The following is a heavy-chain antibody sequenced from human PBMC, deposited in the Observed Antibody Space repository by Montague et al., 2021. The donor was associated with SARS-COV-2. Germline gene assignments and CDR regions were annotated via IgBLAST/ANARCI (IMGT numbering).Heavy chain of an antibody. Sequence: SLRLSCAAAGFTFSSNAMHWVRQAPGKGLEWVAGLSYDGDNKYYADSMKGRLTISRDNSKNTLYLQMNSLRAEDAAVYYCARDWGEVGSGWYTGLDYWGQGTLVTVSS. D-gene: IGHD6-19*01. CDR1: GFTFSSNA. V-gene: IGHV3-30*04. CDR3: ARDWGEVGSGWYTGLDY. CDR2: LSYDGDNK. J-gene: IGHJ4*02.